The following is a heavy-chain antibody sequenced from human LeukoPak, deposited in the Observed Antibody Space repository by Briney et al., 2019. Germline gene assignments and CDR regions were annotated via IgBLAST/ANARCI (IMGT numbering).Heavy chain of an antibody. CDR2: IWYDESNK. J-gene: IGHJ4*02. CDR3: AKDPRWDTNYYFDY. Sequence: IWYDESNKYYADSVKGRFTMSRENSYNTVYLQMNSPRAEDTAVYYCAKDPRWDTNYYFDYWGQGTLVTVSS. D-gene: IGHD1-26*01. V-gene: IGHV3-33*06.